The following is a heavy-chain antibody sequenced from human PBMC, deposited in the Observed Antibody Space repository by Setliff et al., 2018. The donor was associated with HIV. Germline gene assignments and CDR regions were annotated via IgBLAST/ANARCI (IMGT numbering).Heavy chain of an antibody. V-gene: IGHV4-59*08. CDR2: IYYRGST. Sequence: SETLSLTCTVSGDPIRSHYWSWIRQPPGKGLEWIGYIYYRGSTDYNPALKSIATITVDTSKNQFSLKLSSVTAADTAVYYCGRSTGTQYYYYYVDVWGKGTTVTVSS. J-gene: IGHJ6*03. D-gene: IGHD1-7*01. CDR1: GDPIRSHY. CDR3: GRSTGTQYYYYYVDV.